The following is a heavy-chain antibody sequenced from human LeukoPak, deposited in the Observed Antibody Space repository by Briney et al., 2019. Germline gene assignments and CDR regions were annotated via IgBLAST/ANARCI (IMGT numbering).Heavy chain of an antibody. CDR3: ARGHYDFWSGYYNTWFDP. D-gene: IGHD3-3*01. J-gene: IGHJ5*02. CDR1: GGSLSSFY. V-gene: IGHV4-59*01. Sequence: SETLSLTCTVSGGSLSSFYWSWIRLPPGKGLEFIGYIYYSGSPNYNPSLKSRVTISVDTSKNQFSLELSSVTAADTAVYYCARGHYDFWSGYYNTWFDPWGQGTLVTVSS. CDR2: IYYSGSP.